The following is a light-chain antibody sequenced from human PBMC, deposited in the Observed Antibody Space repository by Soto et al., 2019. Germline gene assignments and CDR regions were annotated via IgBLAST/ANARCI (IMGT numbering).Light chain of an antibody. CDR2: GAS. CDR3: QQYNNWPPWT. V-gene: IGKV3-15*01. Sequence: EIVMTQSPATLSVSPGERATLSCRASQSVSGNLAWYQQKPGQAPRLLIYGASTRATGIPARFSGSGSGTEFTPNISSLQSEDFAVYYCQQYNNWPPWTFGQGTKVEIK. CDR1: QSVSGN. J-gene: IGKJ1*01.